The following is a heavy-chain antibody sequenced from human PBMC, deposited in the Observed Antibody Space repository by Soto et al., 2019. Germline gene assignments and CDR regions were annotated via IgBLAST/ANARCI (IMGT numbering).Heavy chain of an antibody. V-gene: IGHV1-46*03. CDR3: AREGFYGSSFDY. D-gene: IGHD6-13*01. Sequence: GASVKVSCKASGYSFGSYYSHWVRQAPGQGPEWMGIINPSGGSTSYAQKFQGRVTVTRDTSTSTVYMELSSLRSEDTAVYYCAREGFYGSSFDYWGQGTLVTVSS. CDR1: GYSFGSYY. J-gene: IGHJ4*02. CDR2: INPSGGST.